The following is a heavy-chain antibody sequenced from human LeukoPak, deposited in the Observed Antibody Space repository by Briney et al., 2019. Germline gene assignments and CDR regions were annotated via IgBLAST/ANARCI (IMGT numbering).Heavy chain of an antibody. J-gene: IGHJ4*02. CDR2: IRGSNNYI. Sequence: GGSQRLSCAASGFTFSTYNMIWVRQAPGKGLEWVSSIRGSNNYIHYADSVRGRFSISRDNAKNSLYLQMNSLRAEDTAVYYCARLDSSAWFSDYWGQGTLVTVSS. D-gene: IGHD6-19*01. CDR3: ARLDSSAWFSDY. CDR1: GFTFSTYN. V-gene: IGHV3-21*01.